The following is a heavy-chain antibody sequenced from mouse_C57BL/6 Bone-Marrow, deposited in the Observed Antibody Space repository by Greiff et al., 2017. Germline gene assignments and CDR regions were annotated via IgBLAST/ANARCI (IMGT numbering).Heavy chain of an antibody. CDR2: ISDGGSYT. J-gene: IGHJ2*01. Sequence: EVKLMESGGGLVKPGGSLKLSCAASGFTFSSYAMSWVRQTPEQRLEWVATISDGGSYTYYPDNVKGRFTISRDNAKNNLYLQMGHLKSEDTAMYYCAREGYYGEDYWGQGTTLTVSS. V-gene: IGHV5-4*01. CDR1: GFTFSSYA. D-gene: IGHD1-1*01. CDR3: AREGYYGEDY.